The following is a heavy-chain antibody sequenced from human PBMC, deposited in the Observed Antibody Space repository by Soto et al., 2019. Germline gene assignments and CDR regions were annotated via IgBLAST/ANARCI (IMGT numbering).Heavy chain of an antibody. CDR1: GDSVSSNSAA. Sequence: SQTLSLTCAISGDSVSSNSAAWNWIRQSPSRGLEWLGRTYYRSKWYNDYAVSVKSRITINPDTSKNRFSLQLNSVTPEDTAVYYCAREDIVVVPAARGNWFDPWGQGTLVTVSS. J-gene: IGHJ5*02. CDR3: AREDIVVVPAARGNWFDP. D-gene: IGHD2-2*01. V-gene: IGHV6-1*01. CDR2: TYYRSKWYN.